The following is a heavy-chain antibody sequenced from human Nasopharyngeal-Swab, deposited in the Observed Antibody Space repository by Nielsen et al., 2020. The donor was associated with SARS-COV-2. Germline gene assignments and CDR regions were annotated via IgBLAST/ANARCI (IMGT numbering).Heavy chain of an antibody. CDR2: INHSGST. V-gene: IGHV4-34*01. J-gene: IGHJ4*02. Sequence: WIRQPPGKGLEWIGEINHSGSTNYNPSLKSRVTISVDTSKNQFSLKLSSVTAADTAVYYCARWKGIAAAWDYWGQGTLVTVSS. CDR3: ARWKGIAAAWDY. D-gene: IGHD6-13*01.